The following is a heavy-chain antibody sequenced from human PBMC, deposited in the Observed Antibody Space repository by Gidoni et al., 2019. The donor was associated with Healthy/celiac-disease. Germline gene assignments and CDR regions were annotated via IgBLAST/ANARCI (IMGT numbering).Heavy chain of an antibody. V-gene: IGHV3-30*18. D-gene: IGHD5-18*01. J-gene: IGHJ6*02. CDR1: GFTFSSYG. Sequence: QVQLVESGGGLVQPGRSLRLSCAASGFTFSSYGMHWVRQAPGKGLEWVAVISYDGSNKYYADSVKGRFTISRDNSKNTLYLQMNSLRAEDTAVYYCAKRRGPYSYADYGMDVWGQGTTVTVSS. CDR3: AKRRGPYSYADYGMDV. CDR2: ISYDGSNK.